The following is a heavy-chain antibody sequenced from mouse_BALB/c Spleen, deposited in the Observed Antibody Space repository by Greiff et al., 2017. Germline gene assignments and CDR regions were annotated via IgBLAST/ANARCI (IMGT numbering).Heavy chain of an antibody. CDR1: GYTFTSYV. D-gene: IGHD2-3*01. CDR3: AREKGLLQGYAMDY. V-gene: IGHV1-14*01. J-gene: IGHJ4*01. Sequence: EVQLQQSGPELVKPGASVKMSCKASGYTFTSYVMHWVKQKPGQGLEWIGYINPYNDGTKYNEKFKGKATLTSDKSSSTAYMELSSLTSEDSAVYYCAREKGLLQGYAMDYWGQGTSVTVSS. CDR2: INPYNDGT.